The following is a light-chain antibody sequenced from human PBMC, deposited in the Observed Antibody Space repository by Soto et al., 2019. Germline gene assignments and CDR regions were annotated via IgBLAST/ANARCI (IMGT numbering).Light chain of an antibody. J-gene: IGKJ2*01. CDR3: QQYGPSPSMYT. V-gene: IGKV3-20*01. Sequence: PGARATLSCRATQTVSSTYLAWYQQKPGQAPRLLIYSVSSRATGIPDRFSGSGSGTDFTLTISRLEPEDFAVYYCQQYGPSPSMYTFGQGTKLEIK. CDR2: SVS. CDR1: QTVSSTY.